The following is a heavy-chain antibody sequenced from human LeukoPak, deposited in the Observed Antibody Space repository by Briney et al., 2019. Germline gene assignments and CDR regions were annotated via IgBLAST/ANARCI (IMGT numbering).Heavy chain of an antibody. D-gene: IGHD4-17*01. V-gene: IGHV3-23*01. CDR1: GFTFSSYA. Sequence: GGSLRLSCAASGFTFSSYAMSWVRQAPGKGLEWVSAISGSGGSTYYADSVKGRFTISRDNSKNTLYLQMNSLKAEDTAVYYCAKSPRYGDFYFDYWGQGTLVTVSS. CDR3: AKSPRYGDFYFDY. J-gene: IGHJ4*02. CDR2: ISGSGGST.